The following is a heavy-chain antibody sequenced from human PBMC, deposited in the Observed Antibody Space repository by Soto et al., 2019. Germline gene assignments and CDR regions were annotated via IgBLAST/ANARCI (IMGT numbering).Heavy chain of an antibody. D-gene: IGHD2-21*02. CDR1: GYSSSNYY. V-gene: IGHV1-46*01. Sequence: QVQVVQSGAEVKEPGASVKVSCKASGYSSSNYYTHWVRQAPGQGLEWMGIVNPYGASSNYAQSFHGRVTLTRDTSTNTDYMDLSRLTSDDTAVYYCASVTTIWSNWGQGTLVTVSS. CDR2: VNPYGASS. CDR3: ASVTTIWSN. J-gene: IGHJ4*02.